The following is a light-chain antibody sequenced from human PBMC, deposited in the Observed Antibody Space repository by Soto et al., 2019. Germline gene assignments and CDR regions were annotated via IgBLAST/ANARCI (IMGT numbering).Light chain of an antibody. CDR3: QQYGSSPSIT. Sequence: EIVLTQSPGTLSLSPGERATLSCRASQSVSSSSLAWYQQKPGQAPRLLIYGASSRATDIPDRFSGSGSGTDFTLTSSTLEPEDFAVYYCQQYGSSPSITFGQGTRLEIK. V-gene: IGKV3-20*01. J-gene: IGKJ5*01. CDR2: GAS. CDR1: QSVSSSS.